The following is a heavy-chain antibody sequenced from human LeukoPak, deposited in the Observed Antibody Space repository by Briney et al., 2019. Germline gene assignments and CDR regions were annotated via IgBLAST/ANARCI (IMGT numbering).Heavy chain of an antibody. Sequence: GGSLRLSCAASGFAFSSYGMHWVRQAPGKGLEWVAVISYDGSNKYNADSVKGRFTISRDNSKNTVYLQMNSLRAEDTAVYYCTKVRYSSSYYYGMDVWGQGTTVTVSS. J-gene: IGHJ6*02. CDR1: GFAFSSYG. V-gene: IGHV3-30*18. CDR2: ISYDGSNK. CDR3: TKVRYSSSYYYGMDV. D-gene: IGHD6-13*01.